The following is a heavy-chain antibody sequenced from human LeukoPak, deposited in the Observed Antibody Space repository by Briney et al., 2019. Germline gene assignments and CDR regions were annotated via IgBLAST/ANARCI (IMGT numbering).Heavy chain of an antibody. CDR2: MNPNSGNT. CDR1: GYTFTSYD. D-gene: IGHD3-22*01. J-gene: IGHJ3*02. Sequence: ASVKVSCKASGYTFTSYDINWVRQATGQGLEWMGWMNPNSGNTGYAQKFQGRVTMTRNTSISTAYMELSSLRSEDTAVYYCASVRSGYYDSSGRPDAFDIWGQGTTVTVSS. V-gene: IGHV1-8*01. CDR3: ASVRSGYYDSSGRPDAFDI.